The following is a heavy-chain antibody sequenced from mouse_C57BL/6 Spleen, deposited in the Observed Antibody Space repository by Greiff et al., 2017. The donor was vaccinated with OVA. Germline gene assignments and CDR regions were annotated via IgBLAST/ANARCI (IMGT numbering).Heavy chain of an antibody. CDR3: ARSSPFDY. D-gene: IGHD1-3*01. J-gene: IGHJ2*01. Sequence: EVQLQESGPGLVKPSQSLSLTCSVTGYSITSGYYWNWIRQFPGNKLEWMGYISYDGSNNYNPSLKNRISITRDTSKNQFFLKLNSVTTEDTATYYCARSSPFDYWGQGTTLTVSS. CDR1: GYSITSGYY. CDR2: ISYDGSN. V-gene: IGHV3-6*01.